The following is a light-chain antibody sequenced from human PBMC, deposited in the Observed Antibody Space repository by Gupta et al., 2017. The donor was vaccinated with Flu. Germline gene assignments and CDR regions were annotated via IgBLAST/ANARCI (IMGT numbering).Light chain of an antibody. CDR3: MQTLQTPYT. CDR1: QSLLHRNSYHY. CDR2: LGP. J-gene: IGKJ2*01. V-gene: IGKV2-28*01. Sequence: ISCRSSQSLLHRNSYHYLDWYLQKPGQSPQLVVYLGPNRVSGVPDRFSGSGSGTDFTLKISRVETEDVGVYYCMQTLQTPYTFGQGTKLEIK.